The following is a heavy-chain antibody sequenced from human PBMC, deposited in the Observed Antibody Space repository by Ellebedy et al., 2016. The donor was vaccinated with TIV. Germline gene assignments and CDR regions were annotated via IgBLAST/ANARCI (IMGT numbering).Heavy chain of an antibody. Sequence: ASVKVSCXASGYTFTSYGISWVRQAPGKGLEWMGGFDPEDGETIYAQKFQGRVTMTEDTSTDTAYMKLSSLRSEDTAVYYCATDYNYWGQGTLVTVSS. CDR3: ATDYNY. J-gene: IGHJ4*02. CDR2: FDPEDGET. CDR1: GYTFTSYG. V-gene: IGHV1-24*01.